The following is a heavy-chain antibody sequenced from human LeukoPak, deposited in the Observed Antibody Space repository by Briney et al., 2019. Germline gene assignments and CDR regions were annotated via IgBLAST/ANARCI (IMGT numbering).Heavy chain of an antibody. CDR1: GAFTSTHY. V-gene: IGHV4-59*11. Sequence: SETLSLTCTVSGAFTSTHYWSWVRQPLGKGLEWIGYVFYSGNSNYNPSFTSRLTMSVDTSKTQFSLKLTSVTAADTAVYYCARIDPLGYFDLWGQGTLVTVPS. J-gene: IGHJ4*02. CDR3: ARIDPLGYFDL. CDR2: VFYSGNS.